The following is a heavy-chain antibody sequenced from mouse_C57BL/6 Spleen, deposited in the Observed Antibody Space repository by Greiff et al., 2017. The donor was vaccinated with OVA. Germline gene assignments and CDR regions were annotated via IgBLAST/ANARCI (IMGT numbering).Heavy chain of an antibody. D-gene: IGHD2-4*01. V-gene: IGHV1-53*01. CDR1: GYTFTSYW. CDR2: INPSNGGT. Sequence: QVQLQQSGTELVKPGASVKLSCKASGYTFTSYWMHWVKQRPGQGLEWIGNINPSNGGTNYNEKFKSKATLTVDKSSSTAYMQLSSLTSEDSAVYYCARDDYDGWDFDYWGQGTTLTVSS. J-gene: IGHJ2*01. CDR3: ARDDYDGWDFDY.